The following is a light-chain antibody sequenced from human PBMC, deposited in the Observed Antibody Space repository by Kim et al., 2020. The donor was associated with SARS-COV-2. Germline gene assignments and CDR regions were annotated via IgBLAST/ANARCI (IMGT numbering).Light chain of an antibody. Sequence: SYELTQPPSVSVSPGQTASITCSGDKLGDKFACWYQQKSGQSPVLVMFQDNKRPSGIPERFSGSNSGNTATLTISGTQAMDEADYYCQAWDANTVGVFGGGTQLTVL. CDR1: KLGDKF. CDR2: QDN. V-gene: IGLV3-1*01. J-gene: IGLJ3*02. CDR3: QAWDANTVGV.